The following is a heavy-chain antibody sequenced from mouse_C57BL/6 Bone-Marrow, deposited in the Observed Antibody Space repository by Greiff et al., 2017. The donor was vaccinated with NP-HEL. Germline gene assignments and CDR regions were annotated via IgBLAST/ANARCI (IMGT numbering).Heavy chain of an antibody. CDR1: GYTFTSYT. CDR2: INPSSGYT. J-gene: IGHJ3*01. D-gene: IGHD2-12*01. V-gene: IGHV1-4*01. CDR3: ANSFAY. Sequence: QVQLKESGAELARPGASVKMSCKASGYTFTSYTMHWVKQRPGQGLEWIGYINPSSGYTKYNQKFKDKATLTADKSSRTAYMQLSSLTSEDSAVYYCANSFAYWGQGTLVTVSA.